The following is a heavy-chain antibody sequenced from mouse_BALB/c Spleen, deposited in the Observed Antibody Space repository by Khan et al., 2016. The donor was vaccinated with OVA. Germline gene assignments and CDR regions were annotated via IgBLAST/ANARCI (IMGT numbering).Heavy chain of an antibody. D-gene: IGHD1-1*01. CDR3: AISYYGSYWYFDV. CDR2: IYPGDGRI. V-gene: IGHV1S56*01. Sequence: QVQLQQPGPELVKPGSSVKMSCKASGYTFRSYYIHWVKQRPGQGLEWIGWIYPGDGRIKYNEKFKGKTTLTADKSSSTAYMLLSSLTSEDSAIYLFAISYYGSYWYFDVWGAGTTVTVSS. J-gene: IGHJ1*01. CDR1: GYTFRSYY.